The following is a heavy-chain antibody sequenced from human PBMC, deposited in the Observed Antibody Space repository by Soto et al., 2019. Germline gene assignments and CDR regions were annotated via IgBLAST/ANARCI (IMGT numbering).Heavy chain of an antibody. D-gene: IGHD2-2*01. CDR2: INSNGGST. V-gene: IGHV3-23*01. J-gene: IGHJ4*02. Sequence: EVQLLESGGGLVQPGGSLRLSCVASGFTFSRYAMTWVRQAPGKGLEWVSTINSNGGSTYYTDSVKGRFTISRDNSKNSLYLQMNGLRAEDTAVYFCARVPDLDYCSRTSCLYYFDYWGQGALVTVSS. CDR3: ARVPDLDYCSRTSCLYYFDY. CDR1: GFTFSRYA.